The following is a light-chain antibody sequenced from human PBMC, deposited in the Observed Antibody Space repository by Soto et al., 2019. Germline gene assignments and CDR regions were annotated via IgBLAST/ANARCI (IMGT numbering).Light chain of an antibody. J-gene: IGKJ1*01. CDR1: QSIFYSSNNKNY. Sequence: DIVMTQSPDSLAVSLGERATINCKSSQSIFYSSNNKNYLAWFQQKPGQPPQLLIYWASTRESGVPDRFSGSGSETDFTLTISSLQAEDVAIDYCQQYYSSPTWTFGQGTKVEIK. V-gene: IGKV4-1*01. CDR3: QQYYSSPTWT. CDR2: WAS.